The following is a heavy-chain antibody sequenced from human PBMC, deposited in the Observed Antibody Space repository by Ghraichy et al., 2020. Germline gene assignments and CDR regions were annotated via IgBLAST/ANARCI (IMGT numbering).Heavy chain of an antibody. CDR2: IYTSGTT. CDR3: ARGATFCGGVSCVWYSYMDV. Sequence: GESLNISCAASGFSVSTNYMTWVRQAPGKGLEWVTIIYTSGTTEYADSVKGRFTISGDNSKNTLYLQMNSLRVEDTAVYYCARGATFCGGVSCVWYSYMDVWGKGTSVTVSS. J-gene: IGHJ6*03. D-gene: IGHD2-15*01. CDR1: GFSVSTNY. V-gene: IGHV3-53*01.